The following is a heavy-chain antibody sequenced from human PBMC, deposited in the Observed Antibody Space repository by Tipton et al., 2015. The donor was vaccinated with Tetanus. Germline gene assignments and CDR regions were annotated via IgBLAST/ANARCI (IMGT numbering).Heavy chain of an antibody. V-gene: IGHV4-4*07. Sequence: LRLSCTVSGGSLNTFYWNWIRQPAGKGLEWIGRVYSSGSTNYNPSLKSRVTMSIDASKNQFSLELTSVTAADTAVYYCARDFRERSGTYYSYYYTMDVWDQGP. CDR1: GGSLNTFY. J-gene: IGHJ6*02. D-gene: IGHD1-26*01. CDR2: VYSSGST. CDR3: ARDFRERSGTYYSYYYTMDV.